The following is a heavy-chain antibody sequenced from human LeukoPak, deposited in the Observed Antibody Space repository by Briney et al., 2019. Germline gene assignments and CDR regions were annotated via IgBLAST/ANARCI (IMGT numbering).Heavy chain of an antibody. D-gene: IGHD3-10*01. CDR3: ARASSGTYYTFDY. J-gene: IGHJ4*02. CDR1: GASITSYS. V-gene: IGHV4-4*07. Sequence: SETLSLTCIVSGASITSYSWNWVRQPAGKRLEWIGRIYTSGITNYNPSLKSRVTMSVDTSKNQFSLKLLSVTAADTAVYYCARASSGTYYTFDYWGQGTLVTVSS. CDR2: IYTSGIT.